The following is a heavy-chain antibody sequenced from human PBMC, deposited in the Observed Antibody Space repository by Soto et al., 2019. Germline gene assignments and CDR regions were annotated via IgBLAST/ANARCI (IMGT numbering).Heavy chain of an antibody. CDR2: INTDGSIT. V-gene: IGHV3-74*01. J-gene: IGHJ4*02. CDR1: GLIFSNYK. CDR3: ARDTDGLHY. Sequence: GGSLRLSCAASGLIFSNYKMHWVRQAPGKGLVWVSRINTDGSITDHADSVKGRFTVSRDNAKNTLYLQMNSLRAEDTAVYYCARDTDGLHYWGQGTLVTVSS.